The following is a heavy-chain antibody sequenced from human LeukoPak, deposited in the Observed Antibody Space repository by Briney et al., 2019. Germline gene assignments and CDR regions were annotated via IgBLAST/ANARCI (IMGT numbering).Heavy chain of an antibody. J-gene: IGHJ3*02. CDR2: VDPEDDET. D-gene: IGHD6-6*01. V-gene: IGHV1-69-2*01. CDR1: GYTFTDYY. Sequence: GASVKVSCKASGYTFTDYYMHWVQQAPGKGLEWMGRVDPEDDETIYAAKFQGRVTMTEDTSTDTAYMELSSLRSEDTAVYYCAEYSSSDAFDIWGQGTMVTVSS. CDR3: AEYSSSDAFDI.